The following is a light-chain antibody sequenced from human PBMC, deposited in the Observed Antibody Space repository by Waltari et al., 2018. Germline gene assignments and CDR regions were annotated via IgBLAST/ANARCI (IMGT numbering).Light chain of an antibody. CDR1: RSNIGSND. V-gene: IGLV1-44*01. CDR2: SNN. J-gene: IGLJ1*01. CDR3: AAWDDSLNAFYV. Sequence: QSVLTQQPSASGTPGQRVTIPCSGSRSNIGSNDEKWYQQFPGTAPKLLIYSNNQRPSGVPDRFSGSKSGTSASLAISGLQSEDEADYYCAAWDDSLNAFYVFGTGTKVTVL.